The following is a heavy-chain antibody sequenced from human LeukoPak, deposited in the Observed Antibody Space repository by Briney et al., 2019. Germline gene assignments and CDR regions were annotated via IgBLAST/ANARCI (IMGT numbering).Heavy chain of an antibody. D-gene: IGHD6-19*01. CDR1: GYTFTGYY. CDR3: ARDKNSGPRNRFDP. CDR2: INPNSGGT. Sequence: ASVKVSCKASGYTFTGYYMHWVRQAPGQGLEWMGWINPNSGGTNYAQKFQGRVTMTRDTSISTAYMELSRLRSDDTALYYCARDKNSGPRNRFDPWGQGTLVTVSS. V-gene: IGHV1-2*02. J-gene: IGHJ5*02.